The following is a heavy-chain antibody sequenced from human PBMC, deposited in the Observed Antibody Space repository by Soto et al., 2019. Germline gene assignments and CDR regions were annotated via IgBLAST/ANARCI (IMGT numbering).Heavy chain of an antibody. CDR2: VTHNGAKT. CDR1: GFIFSNYA. D-gene: IGHD2-8*01. J-gene: IGHJ4*02. V-gene: IGHV3-23*01. Sequence: TGGSLRLSCAASGFIFSNYAMNWVRQAPGKGLEWVSTVTHNGAKTYYADSVKGRFAISRDNSKNTVYLQMNSLRAEDTAVYYCARLSCSNALCPPHYWGQGTLVTVSS. CDR3: ARLSCSNALCPPHY.